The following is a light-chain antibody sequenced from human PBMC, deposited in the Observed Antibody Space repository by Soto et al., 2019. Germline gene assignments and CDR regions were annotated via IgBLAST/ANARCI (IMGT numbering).Light chain of an antibody. V-gene: IGKV3-11*01. CDR1: QSVSRY. J-gene: IGKJ4*02. Sequence: EIVFTQSPAHLSLSPGERATLSCRASQSVSRYLAWYQQKPGQAPRILIYDAANRATGIPARFSGSGSVTDFTLTISSLEPEDFAVYYCQQRSNGPLLSFGGGTKVEIK. CDR3: QQRSNGPLLS. CDR2: DAA.